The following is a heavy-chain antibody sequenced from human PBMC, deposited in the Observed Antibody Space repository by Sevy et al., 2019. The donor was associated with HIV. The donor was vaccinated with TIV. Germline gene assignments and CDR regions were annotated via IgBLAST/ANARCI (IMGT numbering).Heavy chain of an antibody. CDR2: ISSSSSTI. CDR1: GFSFTSYS. Sequence: GGSLRLSCAASGFSFTSYSMNWVRQAPGKGLEWVSYISSSSSTIYYADSVKGGFTISRDNAKNSLFLQMNGLRAEDMAVYYCARDQPRNSGFDYWGQGTLVTVSS. V-gene: IGHV3-48*01. D-gene: IGHD1-26*01. J-gene: IGHJ4*02. CDR3: ARDQPRNSGFDY.